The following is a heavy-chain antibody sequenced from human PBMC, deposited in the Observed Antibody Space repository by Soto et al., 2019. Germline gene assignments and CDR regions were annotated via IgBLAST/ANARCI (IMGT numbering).Heavy chain of an antibody. D-gene: IGHD6-13*01. CDR2: ISGSGGGT. V-gene: IGHV3-23*01. J-gene: IGHJ4*02. CDR1: GFTFSSYA. Sequence: EVQLLESGGGLVQPGGSLRLSCAASGFTFSSYAMSWVRQAPGKGLEWVSLISGSGGGTYYADSVKGRSIISRDNSKNTMYVQMNSRRAEDTAVYYCAKHAAAAAPDYGGQGTLVTVSS. CDR3: AKHAAAAAPDY.